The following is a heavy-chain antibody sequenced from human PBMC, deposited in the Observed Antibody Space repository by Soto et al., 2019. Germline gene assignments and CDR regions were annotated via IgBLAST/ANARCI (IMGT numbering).Heavy chain of an antibody. CDR1: GFSLGTSGVG. D-gene: IGHD2-2*01. V-gene: IGHV2-5*02. Sequence: QITLKESGPTLVKPTQTLTLTFTFSGFSLGTSGVGLGWIHQPPGKPLEWLELIYWDDGMRYSPSLKSRLTITKDTSKNQVVLTMTNMDPVDTATYYCAHRREVLPAATYNWFDPWGQGTLVPDSS. J-gene: IGHJ5*02. CDR2: IYWDDGM. CDR3: AHRREVLPAATYNWFDP.